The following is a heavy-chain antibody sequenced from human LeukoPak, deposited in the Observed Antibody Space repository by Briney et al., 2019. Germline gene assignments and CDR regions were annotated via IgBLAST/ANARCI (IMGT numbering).Heavy chain of an antibody. V-gene: IGHV3-7*01. CDR1: GFSFSTYW. CDR3: ATDLGSSRPNF. D-gene: IGHD6-13*01. Sequence: GGSLRLSCAASGFSFSTYWISWVRQAPGKGLGWVANIKQDGSEKYYVDSAKGRFTISRDNAKNSLYLQMNSLRAEDTAVYYCATDLGSSRPNFWGQGILVTVSS. CDR2: IKQDGSEK. J-gene: IGHJ4*02.